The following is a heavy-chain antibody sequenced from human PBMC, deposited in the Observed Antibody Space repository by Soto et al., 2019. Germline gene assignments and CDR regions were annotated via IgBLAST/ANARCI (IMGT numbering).Heavy chain of an antibody. CDR2: ISSSSSYI. CDR3: ARAYDSSLQDAFDI. CDR1: GFTFSSYS. V-gene: IGHV3-21*01. J-gene: IGHJ3*02. Sequence: GSLRLSCAASGFTFSSYSMNWVRQAPGKGLEWVSSISSSSSYIYYADSVKGRFTISRDNAKNSLYLQMNSLRAEDTAVYYCARAYDSSLQDAFDIWGQGTMVTVSS. D-gene: IGHD3-22*01.